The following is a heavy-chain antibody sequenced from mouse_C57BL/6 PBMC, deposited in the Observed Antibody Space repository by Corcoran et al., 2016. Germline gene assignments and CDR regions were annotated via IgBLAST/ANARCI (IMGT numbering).Heavy chain of an antibody. CDR3: ARWDYDGYHYAMDY. J-gene: IGHJ4*01. CDR2: INPNNGGT. D-gene: IGHD2-3*01. Sequence: EVQLQQSGPELVKPGASVKISCKASGYTFTDYYMNWVKQSHGKSLEWIGDINPNNGGTSYNQKFKGKATLTVDKSSSTAYMELRSLTSEDSAVYYCARWDYDGYHYAMDYWGQGTSVTVSS. V-gene: IGHV1-26*01. CDR1: GYTFTDYY.